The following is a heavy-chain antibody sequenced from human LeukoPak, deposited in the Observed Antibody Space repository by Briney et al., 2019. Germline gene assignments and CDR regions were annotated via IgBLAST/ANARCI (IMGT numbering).Heavy chain of an antibody. V-gene: IGHV3-23*01. CDR1: GFTFSRYY. CDR2: ISGNGLKT. D-gene: IGHD2-2*01. J-gene: IGHJ6*02. CDR3: AKIVVPAAFCFYGMDV. Sequence: GGSLRLSCAASGFTFSRYYMAWVRQTPGKGLEWVSGISGNGLKTFYADSVKGRFTISRDNSKKTVDLEMNNLRVEDSAIFYCAKIVVPAAFCFYGMDVWGPGTTVTVSS.